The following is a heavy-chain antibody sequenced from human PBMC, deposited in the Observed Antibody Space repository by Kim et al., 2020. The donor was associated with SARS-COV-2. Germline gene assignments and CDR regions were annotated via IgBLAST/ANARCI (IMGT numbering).Heavy chain of an antibody. Sequence: SETLSLTCAVSGGSISSSNWWSWVRQPPGKGLEWIGEIYHSGSTNYNPSLKSRVTISVDKSKNQFSLKLSSVTAADTAVYYCARDADYDSSGQGRGRSAFDIWGQGTMVTVSS. D-gene: IGHD3-22*01. J-gene: IGHJ3*02. CDR3: ARDADYDSSGQGRGRSAFDI. V-gene: IGHV4-4*02. CDR1: GGSISSSNW. CDR2: IYHSGST.